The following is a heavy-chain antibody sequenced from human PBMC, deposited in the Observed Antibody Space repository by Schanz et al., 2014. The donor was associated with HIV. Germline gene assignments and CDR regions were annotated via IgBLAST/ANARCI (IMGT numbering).Heavy chain of an antibody. CDR2: MNNDVSSR. CDR3: ARVHYYASGSYYTESGAFDI. D-gene: IGHD3-10*01. CDR1: GFTFSSYW. V-gene: IGHV3-74*02. J-gene: IGHJ3*02. Sequence: VQLVESGGGVVQPGRSLRLSCAASGFTFSSYWMHWVRQVPGKGLVWVSRMNNDVSSRLYADSVKGRFTISRDNAKNTLYLQMNSLRDEDTAVYYCARVHYYASGSYYTESGAFDIWGQGTMVTVSS.